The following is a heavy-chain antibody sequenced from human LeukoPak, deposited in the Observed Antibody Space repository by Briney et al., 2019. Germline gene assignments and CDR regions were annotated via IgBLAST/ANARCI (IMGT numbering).Heavy chain of an antibody. D-gene: IGHD3-22*01. CDR3: ARGGDYYDSSGYYP. V-gene: IGHV1-18*04. CDR1: GYTFTGYY. CDR2: ISAYNGNT. Sequence: GASVKVSCKASGYTFTGYYMHWVRQAPGQGLEWMGWISAYNGNTNYAQKLQGRVTMTTDTSTSTAYMELRSLRSDDTAVYYCARGGDYYDSSGYYPWGQGTLVTVSS. J-gene: IGHJ5*02.